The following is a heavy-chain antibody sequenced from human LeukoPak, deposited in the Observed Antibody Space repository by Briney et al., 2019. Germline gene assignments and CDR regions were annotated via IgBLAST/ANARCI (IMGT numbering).Heavy chain of an antibody. CDR2: IYYSGST. Sequence: SETLSLTCTVSGGSISSYYWSWIRQPPGKGLEWIGYIYYSGSTNYNPSLKSRVTISVDTSKNQFSLKLSSVTAADTAVYYCARRPDSGYDPRNGDAFDIWGQGTMVTVSS. CDR1: GGSISSYY. J-gene: IGHJ3*02. V-gene: IGHV4-59*08. D-gene: IGHD5-12*01. CDR3: ARRPDSGYDPRNGDAFDI.